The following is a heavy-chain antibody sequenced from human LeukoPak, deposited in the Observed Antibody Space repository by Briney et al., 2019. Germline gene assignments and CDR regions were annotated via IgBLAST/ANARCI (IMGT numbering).Heavy chain of an antibody. Sequence: SETLSLTCTVSSGSISSGTYYWSWIRQPAGKGLEWIGRIYSSGSTNYNPSLKSRVTISVDTSKNQFSLKLSSVTAADTAVYYCARGSSDFAYYYFDYWGRGTLVTVSS. D-gene: IGHD3-10*01. CDR2: IYSSGST. CDR1: SGSISSGTYY. V-gene: IGHV4-61*02. J-gene: IGHJ4*02. CDR3: ARGSSDFAYYYFDY.